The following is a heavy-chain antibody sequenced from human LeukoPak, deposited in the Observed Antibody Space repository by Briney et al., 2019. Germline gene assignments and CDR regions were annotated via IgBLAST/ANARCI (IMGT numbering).Heavy chain of an antibody. CDR1: GYIFTSYG. D-gene: IGHD6-13*01. J-gene: IGHJ4*02. CDR3: ARGFRYIAAVVWPIDY. Sequence: ASVTVSCKASGYIFTSYGIRWVRQAPGKGLEWMGWISAYNGNTNYAQKFQGRVTMTTDTSTSIAYMELRSLRSDDTAVYYCARGFRYIAAVVWPIDYWGQGTLVTVSS. CDR2: ISAYNGNT. V-gene: IGHV1-18*01.